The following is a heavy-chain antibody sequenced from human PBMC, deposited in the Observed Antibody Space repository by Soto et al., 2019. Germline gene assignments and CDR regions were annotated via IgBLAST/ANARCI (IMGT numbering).Heavy chain of an antibody. Sequence: SETLSLTCTVSGGSISSSSYYWGWILHPPGKGLEWIGSIYYSGSTYYNPSLKSRVTISVDTSKNQFSLKLSSVTAADTAVYYCARLDHDYVWGSYRHDDAFDIWGQGTMVTVSS. CDR1: GGSISSSSYY. D-gene: IGHD3-16*02. CDR2: IYYSGST. J-gene: IGHJ3*02. CDR3: ARLDHDYVWGSYRHDDAFDI. V-gene: IGHV4-39*01.